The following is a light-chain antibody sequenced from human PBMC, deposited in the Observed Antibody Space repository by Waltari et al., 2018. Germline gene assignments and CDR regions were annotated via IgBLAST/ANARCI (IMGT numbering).Light chain of an antibody. J-gene: IGLJ2*01. CDR1: SSDVGGKKY. V-gene: IGLV2-14*03. CDR2: DVS. CDR3: ASYISSSTLEL. Sequence: QSALTQPASVSGSPGQALTISCTGTSSDVGGKKYASRYQQHPRKAPKLMIYDVSNRPSGVSNRFSGSKSGNTASLTISGLQAEDEADYYCASYISSSTLELFGGGTSLTVL.